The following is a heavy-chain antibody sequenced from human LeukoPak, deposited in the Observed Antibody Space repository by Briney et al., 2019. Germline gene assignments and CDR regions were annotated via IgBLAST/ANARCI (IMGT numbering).Heavy chain of an antibody. D-gene: IGHD5-18*01. Sequence: FGTLCLTCTVSGGSISSGGYYCGWVRPPPGEGLGLVRSIYYTATTHHTPYHTTQHTISVDTSKNQFSLKLSSLTAADTAVYYCARPEFKYSYAPFDYWGQGTLVTVS. CDR3: ARPEFKYSYAPFDY. J-gene: IGHJ4*02. CDR2: IYYTATT. V-gene: IGHV4-39*01. CDR1: GGSISSGGYY.